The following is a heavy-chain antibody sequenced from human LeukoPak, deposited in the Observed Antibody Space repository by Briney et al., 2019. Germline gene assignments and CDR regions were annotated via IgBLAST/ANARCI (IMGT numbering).Heavy chain of an antibody. CDR1: GFTFSSYW. CDR2: INSDGSST. J-gene: IGHJ4*02. Sequence: PGGSLRLSCAASGFTFSSYWMHWVRQAPGKGLVWVSRINSDGSSTSYADSVKGRFTISRENAKNSLYLQMNSLTAGDTAVYFCSRVGSSGWPNYFDSWGQGTLVTVSS. V-gene: IGHV3-74*01. CDR3: SRVGSSGWPNYFDS. D-gene: IGHD6-19*01.